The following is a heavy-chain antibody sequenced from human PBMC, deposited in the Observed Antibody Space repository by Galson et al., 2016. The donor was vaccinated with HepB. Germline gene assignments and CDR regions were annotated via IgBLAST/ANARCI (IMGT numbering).Heavy chain of an antibody. V-gene: IGHV2-70*01. CDR3: ARASGSYSIFDY. Sequence: PALVKPTQTLTLTCTFSGFSLSTNGMCVSWIRQPPGKALEWLALIDWNDDKHYSTSLKTRLTISKDTSKNQVVLTMTNMAPVDTATYYWARASGSYSIFDYWGQGTLVTVSS. CDR1: GFSLSTNGMC. D-gene: IGHD3-3*01. J-gene: IGHJ4*02. CDR2: IDWNDDK.